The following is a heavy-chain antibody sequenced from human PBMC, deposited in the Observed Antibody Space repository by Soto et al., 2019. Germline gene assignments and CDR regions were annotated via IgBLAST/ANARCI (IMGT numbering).Heavy chain of an antibody. CDR2: IDPSDPYT. CDR3: ARRGYSYGYVGYYYSAMDL. CDR1: GYSFTSYW. V-gene: IGHV5-10-1*01. J-gene: IGHJ6*04. D-gene: IGHD5-18*01. Sequence: GESLKISCKGSGYSFTSYWISWVRQMPGKGLEWMGRIDPSDPYTNYSPSFQGHVTTSAEKSISTAYPQWTSLKASDTAMYYRARRGYSYGYVGYYYSAMDLCGKGTTVNVS.